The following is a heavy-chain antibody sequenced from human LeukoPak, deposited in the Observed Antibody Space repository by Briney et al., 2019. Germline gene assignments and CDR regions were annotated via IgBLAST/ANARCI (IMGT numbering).Heavy chain of an antibody. CDR1: GFIFTTYW. CDR3: ARRPYSDTSGRLSDV. D-gene: IGHD3-22*01. J-gene: IGHJ6*02. CDR2: IGSSGSPT. Sequence: GGSLRLSCGASGFIFTTYWMNWVRQAPGKGLEWISYIGSSGSPTHYADSVGGRFTISRDNAKNSLYLQMNSLRDEDTAVYFCARRPYSDTSGRLSDVWGQGTTVTVSS. V-gene: IGHV3-48*02.